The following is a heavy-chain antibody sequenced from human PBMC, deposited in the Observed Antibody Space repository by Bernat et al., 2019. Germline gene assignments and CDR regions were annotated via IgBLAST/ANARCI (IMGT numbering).Heavy chain of an antibody. J-gene: IGHJ5*02. CDR3: ARGSPDGSGYLNWFDP. Sequence: QLQLQESGPGLVKPSETLSLTCTVSGGSISSSSYYWGWIRQPPGKGLEWIGSIYYSGSTYYNPSLKSRVTISVDTSKNQFSLKLSSVTAADTAVYYCARGSPDGSGYLNWFDPWGQGTLVTVSS. CDR2: IYYSGST. V-gene: IGHV4-39*01. CDR1: GGSISSSSYY. D-gene: IGHD3-22*01.